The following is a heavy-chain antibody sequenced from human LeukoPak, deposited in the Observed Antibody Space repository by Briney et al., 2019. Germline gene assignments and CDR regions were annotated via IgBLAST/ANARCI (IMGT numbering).Heavy chain of an antibody. Sequence: PSETLSLTCTVSGYSISSGHYWGWIRQPPGKGLEWIGSMYHSGSTYYNPPLKSRVTISEDTPKNQFSLKLRSVTAADTAVYYCARVARWEFAFDIWGQGTMVTVSS. CDR1: GYSISSGHY. CDR2: MYHSGST. J-gene: IGHJ3*02. V-gene: IGHV4-38-2*02. CDR3: ARVARWEFAFDI. D-gene: IGHD3-10*01.